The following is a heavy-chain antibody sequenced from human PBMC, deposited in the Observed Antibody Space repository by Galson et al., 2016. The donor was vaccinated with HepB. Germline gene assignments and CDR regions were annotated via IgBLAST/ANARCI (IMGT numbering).Heavy chain of an antibody. V-gene: IGHV1-8*01. CDR2: MNPNSGST. CDR3: AKGSTGTLWNNWFDP. J-gene: IGHJ5*02. Sequence: SVKVSCKASGYSFLSYDVTLVRQATGQGLEWMGWMNPNSGSTDYGQKFQGRVTMTANTSTQTVYMELNSLTIEDTGVYYCAKGSTGTLWNNWFDPWGQGTLVTVSS. D-gene: IGHD1-7*01. CDR1: GYSFLSYD.